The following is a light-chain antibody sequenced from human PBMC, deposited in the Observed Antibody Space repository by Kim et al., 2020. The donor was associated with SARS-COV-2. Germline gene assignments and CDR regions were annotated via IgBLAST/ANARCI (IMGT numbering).Light chain of an antibody. Sequence: QSVLTQPPSASGTPGQRVTISCSGSSSNIGSNYVYWYQQVPGTAPKLLIYRNNQRPSGVPDRFTGPKSGTSASLAISGLRSSDEADYYCATWDDSLSGPVFGGGTQRTVL. CDR2: RNN. CDR3: ATWDDSLSGPV. V-gene: IGLV1-47*01. CDR1: SSNIGSNY. J-gene: IGLJ3*02.